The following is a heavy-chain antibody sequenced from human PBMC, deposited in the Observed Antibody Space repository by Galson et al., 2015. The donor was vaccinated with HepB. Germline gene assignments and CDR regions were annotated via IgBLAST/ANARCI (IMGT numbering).Heavy chain of an antibody. CDR1: GGSISSYY. D-gene: IGHD4-11*01. CDR3: ARNYINYVAWFDP. V-gene: IGHV4-59*01. J-gene: IGHJ5*02. Sequence: SETLSLTCTVSGGSISSYYWTWIRQPPGKGLEWIGYTYYSGGTSYNPSLKSRVTISVDTSKNQFSLKLSSVTAADTAVYYCARNYINYVAWFDPWGQGTLVTVSS. CDR2: TYYSGGT.